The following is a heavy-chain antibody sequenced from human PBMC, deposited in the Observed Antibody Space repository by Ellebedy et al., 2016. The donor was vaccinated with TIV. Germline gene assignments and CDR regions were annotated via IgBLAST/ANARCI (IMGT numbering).Heavy chain of an antibody. CDR2: IYYSGST. D-gene: IGHD2-15*01. Sequence: SETLSLTXTVSGGSISSYYWSWIRQPPGKGLEWIGYIYYSGSTNYNPSLKSRVTISVDTSKNQFSLKLSSVTAADTAVYYCAREDPYCSGGSCYSPWFDPWGQGTLVTVSS. V-gene: IGHV4-59*01. J-gene: IGHJ5*02. CDR1: GGSISSYY. CDR3: AREDPYCSGGSCYSPWFDP.